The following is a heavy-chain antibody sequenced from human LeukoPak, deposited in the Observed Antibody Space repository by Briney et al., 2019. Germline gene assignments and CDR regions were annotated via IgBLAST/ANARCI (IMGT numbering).Heavy chain of an antibody. CDR1: GYTFIDHY. V-gene: IGHV1-2*02. J-gene: IGHJ4*02. Sequence: GASLKVSCKPSGYTFIDHYLHWVRQAPGQGLESLGWIDPDTGDKNYPQKFQGRVTMTRDTSSSTAYMELNRLRSDDTAVYYCARAGHNSNSGGYDFWGLGTLVTVSS. CDR2: IDPDTGDK. D-gene: IGHD3-22*01. CDR3: ARAGHNSNSGGYDF.